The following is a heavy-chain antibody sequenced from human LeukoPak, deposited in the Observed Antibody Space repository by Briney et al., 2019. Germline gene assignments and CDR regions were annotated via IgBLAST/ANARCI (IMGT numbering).Heavy chain of an antibody. Sequence: GGSLRLSCAASGFTFDDYAMHWVRQAPGKGLEWVSGISWNSGSIGYADSVKGRFTISRDNAKNSLYLQMNSLRAEDMALYYCAKDIGGSYYYYYMDVWGKGTTVTVSS. J-gene: IGHJ6*03. CDR1: GFTFDDYA. CDR3: AKDIGGSYYYYYMDV. D-gene: IGHD3-10*01. CDR2: ISWNSGSI. V-gene: IGHV3-9*03.